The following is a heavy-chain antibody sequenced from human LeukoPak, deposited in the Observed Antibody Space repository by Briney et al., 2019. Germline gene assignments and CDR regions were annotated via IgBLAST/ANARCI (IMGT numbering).Heavy chain of an antibody. D-gene: IGHD5-12*01. CDR2: ISWNSGSI. V-gene: IGHV3-9*03. J-gene: IGHJ4*02. CDR1: GFTFDDYA. Sequence: PGRSLRLSCAASGFTFDDYAMHWVRQAPGKGLEWVSGISWNSGSIGYADSVKGRFTISRDNAKNSLYLQMNSLRAEDMALYYCAKDMRSRYSGYDYGPLDYWGQGTLVTVSS. CDR3: AKDMRSRYSGYDYGPLDY.